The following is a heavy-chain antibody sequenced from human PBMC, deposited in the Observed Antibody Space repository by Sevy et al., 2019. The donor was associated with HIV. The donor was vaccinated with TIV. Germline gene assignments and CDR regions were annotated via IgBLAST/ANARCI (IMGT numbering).Heavy chain of an antibody. CDR2: ISWNSGSI. CDR3: AKDLEPSGDDAFDI. D-gene: IGHD1-26*01. Sequence: GGSLRLSCAGSGFTFDDYAMHWVRQAPGKGLEWVSGISWNSGSIGYADSVKGRFTISRDNAKNSLYLQMNSLRAEDTALYYCAKDLEPSGDDAFDIWGQGTMVTVSS. J-gene: IGHJ3*02. V-gene: IGHV3-9*01. CDR1: GFTFDDYA.